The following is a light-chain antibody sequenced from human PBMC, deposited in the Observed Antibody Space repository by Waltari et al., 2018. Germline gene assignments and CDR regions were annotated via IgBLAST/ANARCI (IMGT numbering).Light chain of an antibody. Sequence: EIVLTQSPATLSLSPGERATLSCRASQSVSSSLAWYQQKPGQAPRLLIYDASKRATGTPARFGGSGSGTDFTLIISSLEPEDFAIYYCQQRGNWPRTFGQGTKVEI. V-gene: IGKV3-11*01. CDR1: QSVSSS. CDR3: QQRGNWPRT. CDR2: DAS. J-gene: IGKJ1*01.